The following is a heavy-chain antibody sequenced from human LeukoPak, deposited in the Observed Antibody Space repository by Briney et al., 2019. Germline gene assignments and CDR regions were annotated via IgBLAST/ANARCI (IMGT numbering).Heavy chain of an antibody. D-gene: IGHD2-21*02. Sequence: ASVKVSCKASGYTFTGYYMYWVRQAPGQGLEWMGWINPNSGGTNYAQKFQGRVTMTRDTSINTAYIELSRLRSDDTAVYYCARLCGAACYTPASDYWGQGTLVTVSS. CDR2: INPNSGGT. V-gene: IGHV1-2*02. CDR3: ARLCGAACYTPASDY. CDR1: GYTFTGYY. J-gene: IGHJ4*02.